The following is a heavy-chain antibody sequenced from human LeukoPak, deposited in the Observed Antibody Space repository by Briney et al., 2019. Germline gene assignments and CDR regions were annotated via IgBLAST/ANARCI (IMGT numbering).Heavy chain of an antibody. CDR3: ARDSSGYSAEYFQH. V-gene: IGHV3-30-3*01. D-gene: IGHD3-22*01. CDR2: ISYDGSNK. Sequence: GGSLRLSCAASGFTFDDYAMHWVRQAPGKGLEWVAVISYDGSNKYYADSVKGRFTISRDNSKNTLYLQMNSLRAEDTAVYYCARDSSGYSAEYFQHWGQGTLVTVSS. J-gene: IGHJ1*01. CDR1: GFTFDDYA.